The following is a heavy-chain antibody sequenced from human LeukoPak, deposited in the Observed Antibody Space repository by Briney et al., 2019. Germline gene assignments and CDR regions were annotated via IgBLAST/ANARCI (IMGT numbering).Heavy chain of an antibody. CDR2: IYYSGNT. CDR3: ARHEAQDFDY. Sequence: SETLSLTCIVSGGSISTSAYYWGWIRQPPGEGLQWIGSIYYSGNTYYNSSLKSRVTISVDTSTSQFSLRLSSVTAADTAVYYCARHEAQDFDYWGQGTLVTVSS. J-gene: IGHJ4*02. CDR1: GGSISTSAYY. V-gene: IGHV4-39*01.